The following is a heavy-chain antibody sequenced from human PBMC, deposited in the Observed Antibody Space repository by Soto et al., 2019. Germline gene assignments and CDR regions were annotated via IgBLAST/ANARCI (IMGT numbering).Heavy chain of an antibody. J-gene: IGHJ4*02. Sequence: QVQRVQSGAEVKKPGFSVKVSCKASGGTFSSYAISWVRQAPGQGLEWMGGSSPIFGTANYAQKFQGRVTITADESTSTAYMELSSLRSEDTAVYYCARDVYYYDTSGYFDYWGQGTLVTVSS. V-gene: IGHV1-69*12. CDR3: ARDVYYYDTSGYFDY. D-gene: IGHD3-22*01. CDR1: GGTFSSYA. CDR2: SSPIFGTA.